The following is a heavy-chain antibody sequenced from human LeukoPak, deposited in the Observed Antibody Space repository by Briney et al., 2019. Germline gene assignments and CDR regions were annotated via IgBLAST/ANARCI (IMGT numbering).Heavy chain of an antibody. CDR2: INGDGYST. CDR3: VRGGVDY. D-gene: IGHD3-16*01. J-gene: IGHJ4*02. Sequence: GGSLRLSCVASGFTFSSYWIHWDRQAPGTGLVWVSRINGDGYSTDYADSVKGRFTISRDNAKNTVYLQMNRLSAEDTAVYYCVRGGVDYWGQGTLVTVSS. CDR1: GFTFSSYW. V-gene: IGHV3-74*01.